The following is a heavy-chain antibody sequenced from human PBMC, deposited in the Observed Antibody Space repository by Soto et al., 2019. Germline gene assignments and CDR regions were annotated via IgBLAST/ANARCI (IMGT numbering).Heavy chain of an antibody. CDR1: GFTFSTYA. Sequence: EVQLLESGGGLVQPGGSLRLSCAASGFTFSTYAMSWVRQAPGKGLEWVSGISGGSRYYADSVRGRFTISRDHSKNTLYLQLNSLRAEDTAVYYCVGVLYKFDFWGQGTPVTVSS. CDR2: ISGGSR. D-gene: IGHD1-1*01. V-gene: IGHV3-23*01. J-gene: IGHJ4*02. CDR3: VGVLYKFDF.